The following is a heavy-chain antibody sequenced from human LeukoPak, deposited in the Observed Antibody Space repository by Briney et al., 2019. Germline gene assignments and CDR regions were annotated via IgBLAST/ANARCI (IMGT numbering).Heavy chain of an antibody. Sequence: SVKVSCKASGGTFSSYAISWVREAPGQGLEWMGGIIPIFGTANYAQKFQGRVTITTDESTSTAYMELSSLRSEDTAVYYCARDDYSNYASSWFDPWGQGTLVTVSS. CDR1: GGTFSSYA. D-gene: IGHD4-11*01. CDR2: IIPIFGTA. V-gene: IGHV1-69*05. CDR3: ARDDYSNYASSWFDP. J-gene: IGHJ5*02.